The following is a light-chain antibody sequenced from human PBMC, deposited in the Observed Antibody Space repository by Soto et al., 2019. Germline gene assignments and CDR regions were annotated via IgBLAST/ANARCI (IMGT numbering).Light chain of an antibody. CDR1: QTISSW. CDR3: QQYNSYSLT. J-gene: IGKJ1*01. CDR2: QAS. V-gene: IGKV1-5*03. Sequence: DIQMTQSPSALSASVGDRVTITCRASQTISSWLAWYQQKPGEAPRLLIYQASSLETEVPSRFSGSGSGTEFTLTISSLQPGDFATYYCQQYNSYSLTFGQGTKV.